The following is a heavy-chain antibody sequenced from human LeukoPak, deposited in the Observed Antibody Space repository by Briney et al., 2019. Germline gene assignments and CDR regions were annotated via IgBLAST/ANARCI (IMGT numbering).Heavy chain of an antibody. CDR2: ITKSGDST. J-gene: IGHJ4*02. Sequence: PGGSLRLSCAASGFTFSAFGMNWVRQAPGKGLEWVSTITKSGDSTYYVDSVKGRFTISRDNSKNTLYLQMNSLRAEDTAVYYCTTAVVVIMGGDYWGQGTLVTVSS. CDR1: GFTFSAFG. D-gene: IGHD3-22*01. V-gene: IGHV3-23*01. CDR3: TTAVVVIMGGDY.